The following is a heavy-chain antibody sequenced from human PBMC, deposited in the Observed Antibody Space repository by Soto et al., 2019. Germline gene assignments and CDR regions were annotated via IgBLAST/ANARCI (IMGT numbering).Heavy chain of an antibody. CDR3: AKDRKFRSYYESAGHYNN. CDR1: GFTFKNYD. Sequence: EVQLLESGGGLVQPGGSLRLSCVASGFTFKNYDMRWVRQAPGKGLEWVSGISGSGAITYYADSVRGRFTISRDNSKNEQYLQLNSLGAEDKAIYYCAKDRKFRSYYESAGHYNNWGQGTLVTVSA. J-gene: IGHJ4*02. V-gene: IGHV3-23*01. CDR2: ISGSGAIT. D-gene: IGHD3-10*01.